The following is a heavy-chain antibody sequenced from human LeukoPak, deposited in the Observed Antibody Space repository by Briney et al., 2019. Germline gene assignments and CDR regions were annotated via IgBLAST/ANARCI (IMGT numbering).Heavy chain of an antibody. Sequence: SETLSLTCAVYGGSFSGYFWSWIRQPPGKGLEWIGEINHSGSTNYNPSLTSRATISVDTSKNQFSLKLNSVTAADTGVFYCARGRACTSTSCYAPNYYYYYGMDVWGQGTTVTVSS. CDR3: ARGRACTSTSCYAPNYYYYYGMDV. CDR2: INHSGST. J-gene: IGHJ6*02. V-gene: IGHV4-34*01. D-gene: IGHD2-2*01. CDR1: GGSFSGYF.